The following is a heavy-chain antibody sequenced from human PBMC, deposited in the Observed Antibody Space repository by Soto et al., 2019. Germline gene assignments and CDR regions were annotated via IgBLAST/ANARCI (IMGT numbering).Heavy chain of an antibody. CDR1: GFTFSSYG. Sequence: GGPLRLSCAASGFTFSSYGMHWVRQAPGKGLEWVAVISYDGSNKYYADSVKGRFTISRDNSKNTLYLQMNSLRAEDTAVYYCAGLSAAIDYWGQGTLVTVSS. V-gene: IGHV3-30*03. J-gene: IGHJ4*02. CDR3: AGLSAAIDY. D-gene: IGHD3-16*02. CDR2: ISYDGSNK.